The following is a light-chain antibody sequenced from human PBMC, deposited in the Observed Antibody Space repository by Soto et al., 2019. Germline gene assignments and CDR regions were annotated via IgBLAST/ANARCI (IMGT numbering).Light chain of an antibody. CDR3: QQHFSPPFT. CDR1: QSILYSSNNKNY. CDR2: WAS. J-gene: IGKJ2*01. V-gene: IGKV4-1*01. Sequence: DIVMTQSPDSLAVSLGERATINCKSSQSILYSSNNKNYLAWYQQKPGQPPKLLIYWASTRESGVPDRFSGSGSGTDFTLTISSLQAEDVAIYYCQQHFSPPFTFGQGTNLEIK.